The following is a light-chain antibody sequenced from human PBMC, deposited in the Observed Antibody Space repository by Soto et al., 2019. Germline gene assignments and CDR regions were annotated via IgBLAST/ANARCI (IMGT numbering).Light chain of an antibody. CDR1: SSDVGGYNY. CDR2: EVS. J-gene: IGLJ1*01. CDR3: SSYTSSSPPYV. Sequence: QSALTQPASVSGSPGQSITISCTGTSSDVGGYNYVSWYQQHPGKAPKLLIYEVSNRPSGVSIRFSGSKSGNTASLTISGLQAEDEADYYCSSYTSSSPPYVFGTGSKVTVL. V-gene: IGLV2-14*01.